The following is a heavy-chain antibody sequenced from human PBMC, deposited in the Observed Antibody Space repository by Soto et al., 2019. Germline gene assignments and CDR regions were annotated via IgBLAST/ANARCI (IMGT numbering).Heavy chain of an antibody. CDR1: GITFGSRA. CDR2: ISGSGGST. V-gene: IGHV3-23*01. CDR3: AKERRWLQSDFDY. J-gene: IGHJ4*02. Sequence: GGSLRLSCVASGITFGSRAMSWVRQAPGQGLEWVSAISGSGGSTYYADSVKGRFTISRDNSKNTLYLQMNSLRAEDTAVYYCAKERRWLQSDFDYWGQGTLVTVSS. D-gene: IGHD5-12*01.